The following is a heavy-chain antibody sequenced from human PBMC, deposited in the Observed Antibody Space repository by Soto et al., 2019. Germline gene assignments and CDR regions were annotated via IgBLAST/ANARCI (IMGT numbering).Heavy chain of an antibody. V-gene: IGHV4-4*02. CDR3: ACSPSGTGGGVD. CDR2: THHSGST. J-gene: IGHJ1*01. Sequence: SETLSLTCAVSSGSITSNWWSWVRQPPGKGLEWIGETHHSGSTNYSPSLKSRVTISVDKSKNQFSLRLNSVTAADTAIYYCACSPSGTGGGVDSGQGTLVTVSS. D-gene: IGHD2-8*02. CDR1: SGSITSNW.